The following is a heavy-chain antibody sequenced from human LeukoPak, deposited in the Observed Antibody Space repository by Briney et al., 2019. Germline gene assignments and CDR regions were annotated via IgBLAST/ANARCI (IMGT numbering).Heavy chain of an antibody. D-gene: IGHD3-10*01. CDR2: ISAYNGNT. CDR3: ARDQGGYFGSGSHSDY. V-gene: IGHV1-18*04. CDR1: GYTFTSYG. J-gene: IGHJ4*02. Sequence: ASVKVSCKASGYTFTSYGISWVRQVPGQGLEWMGWISAYNGNTNYAQKLQGRVTMTTDTSTSTAYMELRSLRSDDTAVYYCARDQGGYFGSGSHSDYWGQGTLVTVSP.